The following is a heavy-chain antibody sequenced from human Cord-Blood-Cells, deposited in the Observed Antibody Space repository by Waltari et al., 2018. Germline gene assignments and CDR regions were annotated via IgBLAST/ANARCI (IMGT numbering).Heavy chain of an antibody. V-gene: IGHV1-2*02. D-gene: IGHD1-7*01. CDR3: ARVSELPFDY. Sequence: QVQLVQSGAEVKKPGASVKVSCKASGYTFTGYYMHWWRQAPGQGVEWMGWINPNRGGTNYAQKFQGRVTMTRDTSISTAYMELSRLRSDDTAVYYCARVSELPFDYWGQGTLVTVSS. J-gene: IGHJ4*02. CDR2: INPNRGGT. CDR1: GYTFTGYY.